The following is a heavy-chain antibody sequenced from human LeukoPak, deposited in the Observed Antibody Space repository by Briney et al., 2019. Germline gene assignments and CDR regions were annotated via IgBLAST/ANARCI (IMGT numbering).Heavy chain of an antibody. J-gene: IGHJ4*02. CDR3: AGAYCSSTSCYTGGFDY. D-gene: IGHD2-2*01. CDR1: GGSFSGYY. Sequence: SETLSLTCAVYGGSFSGYYWSWIRQPPGKGLEWIGYIYYSGSTNYNPSLKSRVTISVDSSKNQFSLKLSSVTAADTAVYYCAGAYCSSTSCYTGGFDYWGQGTLVTVSS. CDR2: IYYSGST. V-gene: IGHV4-59*01.